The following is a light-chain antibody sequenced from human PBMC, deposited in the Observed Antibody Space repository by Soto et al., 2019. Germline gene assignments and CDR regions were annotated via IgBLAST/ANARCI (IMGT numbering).Light chain of an antibody. CDR2: AAS. CDR1: QGISSY. J-gene: IGKJ1*01. V-gene: IGKV1-8*01. Sequence: AIRMTQSPSPLSASTGDRFTITCRASQGISSYLAWYQQKPGKAPKLLIYAASTLQSGVPSRFSGSGSGTDFTLTISCLQSEDFATYYCQQYYSYPRTFGQGTTGDIK. CDR3: QQYYSYPRT.